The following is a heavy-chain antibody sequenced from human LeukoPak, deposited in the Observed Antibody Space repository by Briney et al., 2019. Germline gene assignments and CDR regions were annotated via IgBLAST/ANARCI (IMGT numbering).Heavy chain of an antibody. D-gene: IGHD5-18*01. V-gene: IGHV1-69*01. Sequence: VASVKVSCKASGGTFSSYAISWVRQAPGQGLEWMGGIIPIFGTANYAQKFQGRVTITADESTSTAYMELSRLRSEDTAVYYCARGTAMVDAFDIWGQGTMVTVSS. CDR2: IIPIFGTA. CDR3: ARGTAMVDAFDI. J-gene: IGHJ3*02. CDR1: GGTFSSYA.